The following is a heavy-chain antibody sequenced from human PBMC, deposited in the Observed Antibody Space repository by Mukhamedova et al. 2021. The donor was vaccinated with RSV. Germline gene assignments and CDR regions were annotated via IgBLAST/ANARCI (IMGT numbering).Heavy chain of an antibody. V-gene: IGHV3-23*01. J-gene: IGHJ4*02. CDR3: AKGCPPYDFWSRWLGASAFDY. D-gene: IGHD3-3*01. Sequence: AEYMGGRFTISRDNSKNTLYLQMNSLRAEDTAVYYCAKGCPPYDFWSRWLGASAFDYWGQGTLVTVSS.